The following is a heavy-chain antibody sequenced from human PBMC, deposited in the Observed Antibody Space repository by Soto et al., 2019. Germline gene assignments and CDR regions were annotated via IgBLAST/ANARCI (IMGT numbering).Heavy chain of an antibody. D-gene: IGHD2-8*01. CDR2: INHSGST. Sequence: SETLSLTCAVYGGSFSGYYWTWIRQPPGTGLEWIGEINHSGSTNYNPSLKSRVTISVDTSKNQFSLRLTSVTAADTAVYDCARDKINGLFDDWGQGTLVTVSS. CDR1: GGSFSGYY. V-gene: IGHV4-34*01. CDR3: ARDKINGLFDD. J-gene: IGHJ4*02.